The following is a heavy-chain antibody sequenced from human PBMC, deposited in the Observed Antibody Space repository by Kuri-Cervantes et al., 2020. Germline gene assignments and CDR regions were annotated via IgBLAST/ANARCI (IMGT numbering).Heavy chain of an antibody. CDR3: ARDWNCGGDCFGFYYFDY. V-gene: IGHV1-46*01. D-gene: IGHD2-21*02. CDR1: GYTFTSYY. CDR2: INPSGGST. J-gene: IGHJ4*02. Sequence: ASVKVSCKASGYTFTSYYMHWVRQAPGQGLEWMGIINPSGGSTSYAQKFQGRVTMTRDTSTSTVYMELSSLRSEDTAVYYRARDWNCGGDCFGFYYFDYWGQGTLVTVSS.